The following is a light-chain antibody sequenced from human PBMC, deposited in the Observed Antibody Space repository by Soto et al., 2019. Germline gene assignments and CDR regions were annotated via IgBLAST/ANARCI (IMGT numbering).Light chain of an antibody. Sequence: QSVLTQPPSASGTPGQRVTISCSGSTSNIETNIVNWYQQLPGTAPKLLIYGDNRRPSVVPDRFSASKSGSSASLVISGLQSDDEDDYYCAAWDDQLLAQLLGGGTKLTVL. CDR3: AAWDDQLLAQL. V-gene: IGLV1-44*01. J-gene: IGLJ3*02. CDR2: GDN. CDR1: TSNIETNI.